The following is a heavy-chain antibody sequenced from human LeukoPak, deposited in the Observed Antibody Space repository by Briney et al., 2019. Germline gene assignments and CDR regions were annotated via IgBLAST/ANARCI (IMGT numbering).Heavy chain of an antibody. CDR2: INSDGSST. CDR1: GFTFSSYW. CDR3: ARHYYDSSGYYFPLDY. V-gene: IGHV3-74*01. D-gene: IGHD3-22*01. J-gene: IGHJ4*02. Sequence: GGSLRLSCAASGFTFSSYWMHWVRQAPGKGLVWVSRINSDGSSTSYADSVKGRFTISRDNAKNTLYLQMNSLRAEDTAVYYCARHYYDSSGYYFPLDYWGQGTLVTVSS.